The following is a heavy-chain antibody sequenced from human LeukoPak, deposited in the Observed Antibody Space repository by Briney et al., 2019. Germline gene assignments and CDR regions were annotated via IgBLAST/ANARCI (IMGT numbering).Heavy chain of an antibody. Sequence: GESLKISCKAYGYNFFSNYWIAWVRQMPGKGLEWMGILYPAGSDSIYSPSFQGQVTISADKSISTAYLQWSSLKASDTAMYYCARPGGSSGAYGMDVWGQGTTVTVSS. D-gene: IGHD1-26*01. CDR2: LYPAGSDS. V-gene: IGHV5-51*01. CDR1: GYNFFSNYW. CDR3: ARPGGSSGAYGMDV. J-gene: IGHJ6*02.